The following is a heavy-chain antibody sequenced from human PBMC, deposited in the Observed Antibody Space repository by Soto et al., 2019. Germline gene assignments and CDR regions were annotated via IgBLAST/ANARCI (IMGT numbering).Heavy chain of an antibody. CDR2: ISSSSSTI. J-gene: IGHJ4*02. V-gene: IGHV3-48*01. CDR3: ASQPPLGGYFDY. Sequence: EVQLVESGGGLVQPGGSLRLSFAASGFTFSSYSMNWVRQAPGKGLEWVSYISSSSSTIYYAGSVKGRFTISRDNAKNSLYLQMNRLRAEDTAVYYCASQPPLGGYFDYWGQGTLVTVSS. CDR1: GFTFSSYS.